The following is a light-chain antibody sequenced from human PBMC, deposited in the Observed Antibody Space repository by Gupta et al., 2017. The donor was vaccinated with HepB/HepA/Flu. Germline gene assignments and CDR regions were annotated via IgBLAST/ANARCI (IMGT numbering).Light chain of an antibody. CDR3: QQSNSTPLT. Sequence: IQMTQSPSSLSASVGDRVTITCRASQSISSYLTWYQQKPGKAPKLLIYAASRVESGIPSRFSGSGSGTDFTLTISRLQPEDFATYYCQQSNSTPLTFGQGTRVEIK. J-gene: IGKJ5*01. CDR1: QSISSY. V-gene: IGKV1-39*01. CDR2: AAS.